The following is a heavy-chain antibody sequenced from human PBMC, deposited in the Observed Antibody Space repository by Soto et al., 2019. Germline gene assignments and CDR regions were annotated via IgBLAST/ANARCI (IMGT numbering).Heavy chain of an antibody. J-gene: IGHJ5*02. CDR1: GGSISSGGCY. Sequence: QVQLQESGPGLVKPSQTLSLTCTVSGGSISSGGCYWRWIRQPPGKGLEWIGYIYYSGSTYYNPSHQSRVTISVDTSKNQFSLKLSSVTAADTAVYYCARVDRGDYVWFDPWGQGTLVTVAS. D-gene: IGHD4-17*01. CDR3: ARVDRGDYVWFDP. CDR2: IYYSGST. V-gene: IGHV4-31*03.